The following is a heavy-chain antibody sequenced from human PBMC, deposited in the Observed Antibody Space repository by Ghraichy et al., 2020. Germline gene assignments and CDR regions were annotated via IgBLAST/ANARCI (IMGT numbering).Heavy chain of an antibody. D-gene: IGHD3-16*01. V-gene: IGHV4-39*01. CDR2: LSYSGST. CDR1: GVSIGSSSYY. Sequence: SETLSLTCTVSGVSIGSSSYYWGWIRQSPGKGLEWIGSLSYSGSTSFNPSLKSRVSISLDTSKNQFSLNLISVTAADTATYYCARRARLGTDLFDYWGRGALVIVSS. CDR3: ARRARLGTDLFDY. J-gene: IGHJ4*03.